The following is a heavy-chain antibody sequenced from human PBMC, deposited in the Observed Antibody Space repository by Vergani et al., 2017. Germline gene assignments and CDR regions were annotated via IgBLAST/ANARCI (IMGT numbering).Heavy chain of an antibody. D-gene: IGHD4-23*01. Sequence: EAQLVESGGALVKPGGSLRLSCAASGFTFNTYTMNWVRQSPGKGLEWVSSISGGSNFIYYADSVKGRFTISRDNAKNSLYLQMNSLRAEDTAVYYCAREVTSQYYYYSMNVWGQGTTVTVSS. J-gene: IGHJ6*02. CDR1: GFTFNTYT. V-gene: IGHV3-21*01. CDR3: AREVTSQYYYYSMNV. CDR2: ISGGSNFI.